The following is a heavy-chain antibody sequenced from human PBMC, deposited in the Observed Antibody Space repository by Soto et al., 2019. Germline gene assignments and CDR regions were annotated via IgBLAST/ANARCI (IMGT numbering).Heavy chain of an antibody. V-gene: IGHV4-34*01. CDR3: ARGRMTTVTTYYYGMDV. CDR1: GGSFSNYY. J-gene: IGHJ6*02. Sequence: SETLSLTCGVYGGSFSNYYWSWIRQSPGKGLEWIGEINPSGVTNSNPSLKSRVTISVDTSKNEFSLNLSSVTAADTAVYYCARGRMTTVTTYYYGMDVWGQGTTVTVSS. CDR2: INPSGVT. D-gene: IGHD4-17*01.